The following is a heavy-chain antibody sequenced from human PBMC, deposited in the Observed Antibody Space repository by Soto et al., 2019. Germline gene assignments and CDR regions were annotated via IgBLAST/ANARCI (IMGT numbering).Heavy chain of an antibody. J-gene: IGHJ6*02. Sequence: SETLSLTCAVYGGSFSGYYWSWIRQPPGKGLEWIGEINHSGSTNYNPSLESRVTISVDTSKNQFSLKLSSVTAADTAVYYCARGPYGMDVWGQGTTVTVSS. CDR1: GGSFSGYY. CDR2: INHSGST. V-gene: IGHV4-34*01. CDR3: ARGPYGMDV.